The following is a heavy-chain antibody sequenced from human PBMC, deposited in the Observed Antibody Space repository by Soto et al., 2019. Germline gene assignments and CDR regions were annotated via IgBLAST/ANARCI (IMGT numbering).Heavy chain of an antibody. CDR3: AMTAARGALTHYYYGMDV. CDR2: IYYSGST. J-gene: IGHJ6*02. V-gene: IGHV4-39*01. Sequence: SETLSLTCTVSGGSISSSSYYWGWIRQPPGKGLEWIGSIYYSGSTYYNPSLKSRVTISVDTSKNQFSLKLSSVTAADTAVYYCAMTAARGALTHYYYGMDVWGQGTTVTFSS. CDR1: GGSISSSSYY. D-gene: IGHD6-6*01.